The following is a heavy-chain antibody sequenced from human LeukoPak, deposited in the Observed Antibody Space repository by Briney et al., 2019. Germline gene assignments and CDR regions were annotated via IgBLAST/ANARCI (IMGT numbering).Heavy chain of an antibody. Sequence: GGSLRLSCAASGFTFSDYYMSWVRQAPGKGREWVSYISSSGSTIYYADYVKGRFTITRDNATNTLYMKMNSRRSEDTAVYYCARDRRTTYDSSGYYLIWYFDHWGQGTLVTVSS. V-gene: IGHV3-11*01. D-gene: IGHD3-22*01. CDR3: ARDRRTTYDSSGYYLIWYFDH. CDR1: GFTFSDYY. J-gene: IGHJ4*02. CDR2: ISSSGSTI.